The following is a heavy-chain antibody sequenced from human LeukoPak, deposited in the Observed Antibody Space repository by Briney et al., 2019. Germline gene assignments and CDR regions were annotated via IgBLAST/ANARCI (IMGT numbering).Heavy chain of an antibody. J-gene: IGHJ3*02. Sequence: ASVKVSCKVSGYSLSELSIHWVRQVPGKGFTWMGGFDSEDVEIVYAQSFQGRVTMTEDTSTDTAYMELSRLTSEDTAVYYCASGFYGAGHFDDDVFDIWGQGTLVTVSS. V-gene: IGHV1-24*01. CDR2: FDSEDVEI. D-gene: IGHD4/OR15-4a*01. CDR1: GYSLSELS. CDR3: ASGFYGAGHFDDDVFDI.